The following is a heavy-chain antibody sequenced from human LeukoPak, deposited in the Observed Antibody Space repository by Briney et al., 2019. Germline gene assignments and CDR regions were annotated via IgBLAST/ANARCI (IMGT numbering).Heavy chain of an antibody. J-gene: IGHJ5*02. CDR3: AMDPGSGVRGWFDP. Sequence: SETLSLTCTVSGGSISSYYWSWIRQPPGKGLEWIGYIYYSGSTNYNPSLKSRVTISVDTSKNQFSLKLSSVTAADTAVYYCAMDPGSGVRGWFDPWGQGTLVTVSS. CDR2: IYYSGST. D-gene: IGHD3-10*01. CDR1: GGSISSYY. V-gene: IGHV4-59*01.